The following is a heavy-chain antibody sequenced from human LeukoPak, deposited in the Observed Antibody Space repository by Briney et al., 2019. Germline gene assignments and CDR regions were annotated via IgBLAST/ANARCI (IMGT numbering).Heavy chain of an antibody. V-gene: IGHV4-34*01. D-gene: IGHD3-22*01. CDR3: ARGADTMIVVVTDNWFDP. CDR2: INHSGST. CDR1: GGSFSGYY. J-gene: IGHJ5*02. Sequence: SETLSLTCAVYGGSFSGYYWSWIRQPPGKGLEWIGEINHSGSTNYNPSLKSRVTISVDTSKIQFSLKLSSVTAADTAVYYCARGADTMIVVVTDNWFDPWGQGTLVTVSS.